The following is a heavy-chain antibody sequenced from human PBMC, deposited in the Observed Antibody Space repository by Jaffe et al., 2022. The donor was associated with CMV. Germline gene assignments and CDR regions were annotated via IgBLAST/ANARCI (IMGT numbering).Heavy chain of an antibody. V-gene: IGHV4-59*01. D-gene: IGHD3-22*01. CDR3: ARDIYGYSNGYYSGAPDL. CDR2: IHYGGST. Sequence: QVQLQESGPGLVKPSETLSLACTVSGGSISGYYWSWIRQPPGKGLEWIGYIHYGGSTIYNPSLKSRLTMSLDASKNQLSLRLSSVTAADTAMYYCARDIYGYSNGYYSGAPDLWGQGTMVTVSS. J-gene: IGHJ3*01. CDR1: GGSISGYY.